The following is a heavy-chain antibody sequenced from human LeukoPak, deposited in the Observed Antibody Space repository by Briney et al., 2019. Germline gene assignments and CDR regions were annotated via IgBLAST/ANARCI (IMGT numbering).Heavy chain of an antibody. D-gene: IGHD3-22*01. V-gene: IGHV4-39*07. CDR1: GGSISSSSYY. J-gene: IGHJ4*02. CDR3: ARGAYYDSSGYRY. CDR2: IYYSVST. Sequence: SETLSLTCTVSGGSISSSSYYWGWIRQPPGKGLEWIGSIYYSVSTYYNPSLKSRVTISVDTSKNQFSLKLSSVTAADTAVYYCARGAYYDSSGYRYWGQGTLVTVSS.